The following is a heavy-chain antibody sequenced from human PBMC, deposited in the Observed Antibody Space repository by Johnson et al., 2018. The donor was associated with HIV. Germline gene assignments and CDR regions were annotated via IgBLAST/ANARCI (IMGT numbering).Heavy chain of an antibody. Sequence: QVQLVESGGGVVQPGTSLRLSCAASGFTFSTYGMHWVRQAPGKGLEWVAVISYDGTYEFYADSVKGRFTISRDNAKNSLYLQMNSLRAEDTAVYFCAIDAVTVVRGVIYGWVVLDIWGQGTMVTVSS. CDR1: GFTFSTYG. J-gene: IGHJ3*02. CDR2: ISYDGTYE. V-gene: IGHV3-30*03. CDR3: AIDAVTVVRGVIYGWVVLDI. D-gene: IGHD3-10*01.